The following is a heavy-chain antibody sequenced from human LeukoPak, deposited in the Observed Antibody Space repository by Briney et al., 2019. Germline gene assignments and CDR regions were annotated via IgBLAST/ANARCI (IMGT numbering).Heavy chain of an antibody. J-gene: IGHJ4*02. V-gene: IGHV1-46*01. D-gene: IGHD1-14*01. CDR1: GYTFTSNH. CDR2: IYSGNGGR. CDR3: AREPPRACHCDF. Sequence: ASVKVSCKTSGYTFTSNHIHWMRQAPGQGLEWMGTIYSGNGGRNCAQAFQGRVTMTGDTSTTTVYMELSSLRSDDTAIYYCAREPPRACHCDFWGQGTLLTVSS.